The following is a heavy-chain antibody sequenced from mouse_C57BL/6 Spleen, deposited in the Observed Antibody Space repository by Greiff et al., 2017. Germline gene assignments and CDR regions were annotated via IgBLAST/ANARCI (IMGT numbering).Heavy chain of an antibody. V-gene: IGHV1-64*01. CDR1: GYTFTSYW. CDR3: ARGTGPFAY. J-gene: IGHJ3*01. CDR2: IHPNSGST. Sequence: QVQLQQPGAELVKPGASVKLSCKASGYTFTSYWMHWVKQRPGQGLEWIGMIHPNSGSTNYNEKFKRKATLTVDKSSSTAYMQLSSLTSEDSAVYYCARGTGPFAYWGQGTLVTVSA. D-gene: IGHD4-1*01.